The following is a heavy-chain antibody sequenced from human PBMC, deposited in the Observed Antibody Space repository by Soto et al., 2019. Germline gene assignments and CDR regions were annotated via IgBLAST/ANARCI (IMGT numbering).Heavy chain of an antibody. CDR2: ISWNSGSI. Sequence: PGGSLRLSCAASGFTFDDYAMHWVRQAPGKGLEWVSGISWNSGSIGYADSVKGRFTISRDNAKNSLYLQMNSLRAEDTALYYCAKDMRLDYYYYMDVWGKGTTVTVSS. J-gene: IGHJ6*03. D-gene: IGHD3-22*01. V-gene: IGHV3-9*01. CDR1: GFTFDDYA. CDR3: AKDMRLDYYYYMDV.